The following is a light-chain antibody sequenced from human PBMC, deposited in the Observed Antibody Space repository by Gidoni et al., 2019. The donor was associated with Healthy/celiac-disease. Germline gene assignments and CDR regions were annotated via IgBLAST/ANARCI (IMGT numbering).Light chain of an antibody. CDR3: QQYGSSPPYT. Sequence: SCRASQSVSSSYLAWYQQKPGQAPRLLIYGASSRATGIPDRFSGSGSGTDFTLTISRLEPEDFAVYYCQQYGSSPPYTFXXXTKLEI. V-gene: IGKV3-20*01. CDR1: QSVSSSY. J-gene: IGKJ2*01. CDR2: GAS.